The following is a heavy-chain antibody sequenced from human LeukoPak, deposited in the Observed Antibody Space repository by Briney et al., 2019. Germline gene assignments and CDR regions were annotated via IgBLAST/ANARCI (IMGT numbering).Heavy chain of an antibody. V-gene: IGHV3-53*01. CDR1: GFTVSSNY. D-gene: IGHD3-10*01. CDR2: IYSGGST. CDR3: ARDRDANWFDP. Sequence: GGSLRLSCAASGFTVSSNYMNWVRQAPGKGLEWVSVIYSGGSTYYTDSVKGRFTISRDNSKNTLYLQMNSLRAEDTAVYYCARDRDANWFDPWGQGTLVTVSS. J-gene: IGHJ5*02.